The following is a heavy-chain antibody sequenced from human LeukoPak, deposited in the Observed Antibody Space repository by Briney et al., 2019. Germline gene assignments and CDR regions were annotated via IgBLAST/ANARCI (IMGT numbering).Heavy chain of an antibody. CDR3: ARGSHEAAAALDY. V-gene: IGHV3-33*01. CDR1: GFSFRTYG. CDR2: IWYDGSKK. J-gene: IGHJ4*02. Sequence: GGSLRLSCAASGFSFRTYGMHWVRQAPGKGLEWVAVIWYDGSKKFYADSVKGRFTISRDNSKNTMYLQMDSLRADDTAVYYCARGSHEAAAALDYWGQGTLVSVSS. D-gene: IGHD6-13*01.